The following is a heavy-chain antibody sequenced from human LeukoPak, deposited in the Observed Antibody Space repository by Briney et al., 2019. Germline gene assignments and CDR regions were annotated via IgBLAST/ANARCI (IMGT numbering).Heavy chain of an antibody. CDR2: ISSSSSTI. J-gene: IGHJ6*02. V-gene: IGHV3-48*01. CDR1: GFTFSSYS. CDR3: AKNYESGRGVPYGMDV. Sequence: EGSLRLSCAASGFTFSSYSMNWVRQAPGKGLEWVSYISSSSSTIYYADSVKGRFTISRDNSKNTLYLQMSSLRGEDTAVYYCAKNYESGRGVPYGMDVWGQGTTVTVSS. D-gene: IGHD3-10*01.